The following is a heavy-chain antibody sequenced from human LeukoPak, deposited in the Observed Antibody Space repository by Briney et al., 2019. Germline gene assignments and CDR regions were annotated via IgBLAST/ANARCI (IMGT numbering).Heavy chain of an antibody. CDR1: GGSISSYY. CDR2: IYYSGST. Sequence: SETLSLTCTVSGGSISSYYWSWIRQPPGKGLEWIGYIYYSGSTNYNPSLKSRVTMSVDTSKNQFSLKLNSVTAADTAVYYCAREGGGFDYWGQGTLVTVSS. V-gene: IGHV4-59*01. J-gene: IGHJ4*02. D-gene: IGHD3-16*01. CDR3: AREGGGFDY.